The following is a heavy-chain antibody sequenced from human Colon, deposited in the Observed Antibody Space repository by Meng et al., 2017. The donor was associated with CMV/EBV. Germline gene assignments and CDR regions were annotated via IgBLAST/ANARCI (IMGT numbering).Heavy chain of an antibody. CDR1: GVTFSGYS. CDR2: ISYDGSNQ. D-gene: IGHD6-19*01. V-gene: IGHV3-30-3*01. CDR3: AKGGGGWPNAFDM. Sequence: AAAGVTFSGYSMQWVRQAPGKGLEWVAVISYDGSNQYYADSVRGRFTISRDNSKNTLSLQMNTLRVEDTAVYYCAKGGGGWPNAFDMWGQGTMVTVSS. J-gene: IGHJ3*02.